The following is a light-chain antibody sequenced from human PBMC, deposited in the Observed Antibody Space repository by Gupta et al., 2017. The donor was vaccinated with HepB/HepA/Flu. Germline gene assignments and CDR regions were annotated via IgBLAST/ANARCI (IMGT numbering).Light chain of an antibody. CDR2: ENN. V-gene: IGLV1-51*02. J-gene: IGLJ2*01. CDR3: GTWDSSLSLVV. CDR1: SSNIGNNY. Sequence: QSVLTQPPSVSAAPGQKVTISCSGSSSNIGNNYVSWYQQLPGTAPKLLIYENNKRPSGIPDRFSGSKSGTSATLGITGLQTGDEADYYCGTWDSSLSLVVFGGGIKLTVL.